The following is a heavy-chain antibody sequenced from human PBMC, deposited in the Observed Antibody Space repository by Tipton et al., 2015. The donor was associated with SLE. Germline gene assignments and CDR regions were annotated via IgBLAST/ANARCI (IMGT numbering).Heavy chain of an antibody. D-gene: IGHD4-11*01. V-gene: IGHV4-31*03. J-gene: IGHJ4*01. CDR1: GGSISSGGYY. Sequence: GLVKPSETLSLTCTVSGGSISSGGYYWSWIRQHPGKGLEWIGYIYYSGSTYYNPSLKSRVTISVDTSKNQFSLKLSSVTAADTAVYYCAREFYRNYERYYFDFWGHGSLVTVSS. CDR2: IYYSGST. CDR3: AREFYRNYERYYFDF.